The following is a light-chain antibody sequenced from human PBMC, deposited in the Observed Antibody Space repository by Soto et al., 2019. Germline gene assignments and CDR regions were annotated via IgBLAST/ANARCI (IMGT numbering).Light chain of an antibody. CDR2: GAS. J-gene: IGKJ4*01. Sequence: IKLTQSPSSLSASVGDRVTITCRASLRISKYLNWYQQKPGKAPKLLIYGASTLQSGVPSRFSGSGSGTDFTLTITNLQPEDSATYFCQQSHSTPLTFGGGTKLEI. CDR3: QQSHSTPLT. CDR1: LRISKY. V-gene: IGKV1-39*01.